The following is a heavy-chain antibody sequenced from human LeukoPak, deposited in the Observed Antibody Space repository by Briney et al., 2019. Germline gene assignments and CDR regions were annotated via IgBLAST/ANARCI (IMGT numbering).Heavy chain of an antibody. CDR1: GFTFSSYG. D-gene: IGHD6-25*01. J-gene: IGHJ4*02. CDR3: ARDFQGLSY. Sequence: GGSLRLSCAASGFTFSSYGMHWVRQAPGKGLEWVSVIYSGGSTYYADSVRGRFTISRDNGKNTVFLQMNSLRVDDTAVYYCARDFQGLSYWGQGALVTVSS. V-gene: IGHV3-53*01. CDR2: IYSGGST.